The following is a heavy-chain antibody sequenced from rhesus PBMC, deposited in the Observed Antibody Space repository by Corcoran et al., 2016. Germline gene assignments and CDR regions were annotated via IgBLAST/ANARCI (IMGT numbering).Heavy chain of an antibody. CDR2: INGDGGNA. CDR3: ARDCSSYLNDY. V-gene: IGHV4-80*01. Sequence: QVQLQESGPGLVKPSEPLSLTCAVSGASISNYWWRWIRQSPGKGLEWIAGINGDGGNAYHNPSLRSRVTISRDASKKQFSLKLTSVTAADTAVYYCARDCSSYLNDYWGQGVLVPVSS. J-gene: IGHJ4*01. D-gene: IGHD2-15*01. CDR1: GASISNYW.